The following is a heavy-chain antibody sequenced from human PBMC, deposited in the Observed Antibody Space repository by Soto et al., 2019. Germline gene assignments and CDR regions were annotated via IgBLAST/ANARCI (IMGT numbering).Heavy chain of an antibody. Sequence: GGSLRLSCAASGFTFSSYEMNWVRQAPGKGLEWVSYISSSGSTIYYADSVKGRFTISRDNAKNSLYLQMNSLRAEDTAVYYCARAGRWGGFDIWGQGTMVTVSS. J-gene: IGHJ3*02. V-gene: IGHV3-48*03. CDR2: ISSSGSTI. D-gene: IGHD3-10*01. CDR1: GFTFSSYE. CDR3: ARAGRWGGFDI.